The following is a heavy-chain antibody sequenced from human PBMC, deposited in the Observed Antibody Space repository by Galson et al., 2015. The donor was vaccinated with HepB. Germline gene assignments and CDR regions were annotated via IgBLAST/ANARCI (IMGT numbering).Heavy chain of an antibody. CDR2: IKHAGTT. Sequence: ETLSLTCAVYGGSLSDFYWTWIRQPPGKGLEWIGEIKHAGTTNYQPSLKSRVTISVDTSKNEFSLRLSSLTAADTAVYYCARVGVSKFGGALVVPYYFDYWGQGTLVTVSS. CDR1: GGSLSDFY. CDR3: ARVGVSKFGGALVVPYYFDY. V-gene: IGHV4-34*01. J-gene: IGHJ4*02. D-gene: IGHD3-16*02.